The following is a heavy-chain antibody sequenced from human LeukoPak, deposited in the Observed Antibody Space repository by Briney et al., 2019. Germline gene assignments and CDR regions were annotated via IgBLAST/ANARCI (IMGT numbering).Heavy chain of an antibody. Sequence: PGGSLRLSCAASGFIVSNNYMTWVRQPPGKGLVWVSRIYVDGRTTNYADSVKGRFTISRDNAKNTVYLEMNSLSVEDTATYYCIRDFRSADLWGQGTLVTVTS. CDR1: GFIVSNNY. J-gene: IGHJ5*02. CDR3: IRDFRSADL. CDR2: IYVDGRTT. V-gene: IGHV3-74*01.